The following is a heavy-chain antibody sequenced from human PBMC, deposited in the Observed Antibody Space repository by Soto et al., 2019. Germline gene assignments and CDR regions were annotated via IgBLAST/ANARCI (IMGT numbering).Heavy chain of an antibody. D-gene: IGHD2-15*01. V-gene: IGHV4-31*03. CDR2: IYYSGST. CDR1: GGSISSGGYY. CDR3: ARSDCSGGSCYSFYYYGMDV. Sequence: QVQLQESGPGLVKPSQTLSLTCTVSGGSISSGGYYWSWIRQHPGKGLEWIGYIYYSGSTYYNPSLKSRVTISIDTSKFQFSLKLSSVTAADTAVYYCARSDCSGGSCYSFYYYGMDVWGQGTTVTVSS. J-gene: IGHJ6*02.